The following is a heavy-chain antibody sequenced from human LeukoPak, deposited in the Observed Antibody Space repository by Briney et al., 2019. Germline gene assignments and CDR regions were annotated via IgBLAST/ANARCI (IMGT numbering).Heavy chain of an antibody. J-gene: IGHJ4*02. CDR3: ARGPYYYDSSGYYLDY. CDR2: TYTSGST. D-gene: IGHD3-22*01. V-gene: IGHV4-4*07. Sequence: PSETLSLTCTVSGGSISSYYWSWIRQPAGKGLEWIGRTYTSGSTNYNPSLKSRVTMSVDTSKNQFSLKLSSVTAADTAVYYCARGPYYYDSSGYYLDYWGQGTLVTVSS. CDR1: GGSISSYY.